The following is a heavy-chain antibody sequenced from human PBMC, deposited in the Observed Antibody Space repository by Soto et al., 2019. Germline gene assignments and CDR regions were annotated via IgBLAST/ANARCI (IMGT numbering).Heavy chain of an antibody. J-gene: IGHJ3*02. D-gene: IGHD1-26*01. CDR2: IKYSGTT. Sequence: PSERLSRTCTVGGGSIGSSRCHWGWIRHPPGKGLEWIASIKYSGTTFYNPSLKRRVTLSVDTSKNPFALKLSSVTAAETAVYYCARHGITGRYYDAFDIWGQGTMVT. CDR1: GGSIGSSRCH. CDR3: ARHGITGRYYDAFDI. V-gene: IGHV4-39*01.